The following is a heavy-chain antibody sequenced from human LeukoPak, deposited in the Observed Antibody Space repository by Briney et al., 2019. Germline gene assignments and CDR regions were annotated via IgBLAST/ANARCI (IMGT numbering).Heavy chain of an antibody. CDR1: GFAFSNAW. V-gene: IGHV3-15*01. CDR2: IKSKTDGGTT. CDR3: TTGGRYCSRTSCYSMAVY. J-gene: IGHJ4*02. D-gene: IGHD2-2*01. Sequence: PGGTLSLSCAASGFAFSNAWMSWVRQAPGKGLEWVGRIKSKTDGGTTDYAAPVKGRFTISRDDSKNTLYLQMNSLKTEDTAVYYCTTGGRYCSRTSCYSMAVYWGQETLVTVSS.